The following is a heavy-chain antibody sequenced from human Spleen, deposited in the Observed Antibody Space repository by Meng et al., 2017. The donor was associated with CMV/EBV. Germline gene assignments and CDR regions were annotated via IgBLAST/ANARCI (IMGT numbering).Heavy chain of an antibody. CDR1: VSTFVNPG. V-gene: IGHV3-20*01. D-gene: IGHD1-26*01. Sequence: CPAPVSTFVNPGMIWVRQSPGKGLEWFFGITWNCTNIDYVDSVQGRFTMSRDNAKKSLYLQMNSLRAEDTALYHCARGGMDSPPSDYWGQGTLVTVSS. CDR2: ITWNCTNI. J-gene: IGHJ4*02. CDR3: ARGGMDSPPSDY.